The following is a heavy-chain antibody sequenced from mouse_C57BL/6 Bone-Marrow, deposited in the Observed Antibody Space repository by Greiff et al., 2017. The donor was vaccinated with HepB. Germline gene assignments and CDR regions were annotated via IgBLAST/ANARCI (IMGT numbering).Heavy chain of an antibody. V-gene: IGHV1-81*01. CDR2: IYPRSGNT. CDR1: GYTFTSYG. J-gene: IGHJ2*01. D-gene: IGHD1-1*01. CDR3: ARGGFPITTVGVDY. Sequence: QVQLQHSGAELARPGASVKLSCKASGYTFTSYGISWVKQRTGQGLEWIGEIYPRSGNTYYNEKFKGKATLTADKSSSTAYMELRSLTSEDSAVYFCARGGFPITTVGVDYWGQGTTLTVSS.